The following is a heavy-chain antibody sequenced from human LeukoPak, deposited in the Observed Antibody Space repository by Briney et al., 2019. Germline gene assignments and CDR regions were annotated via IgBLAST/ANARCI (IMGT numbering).Heavy chain of an antibody. CDR1: GGSISGYY. CDR3: VRFGVNYDMDV. V-gene: IGHV4-59*01. J-gene: IGHJ6*02. CDR2: IHYSGKA. D-gene: IGHD3-16*01. Sequence: SETLSLTCSVSGGSISGYYWTWVRQPPGKGLEWIGQIHYSGKADYNPSLKSRITMSVDTSRNQISLKLSSVTAADTAIYYCVRFGVNYDMDVWGQGTTVTVFS.